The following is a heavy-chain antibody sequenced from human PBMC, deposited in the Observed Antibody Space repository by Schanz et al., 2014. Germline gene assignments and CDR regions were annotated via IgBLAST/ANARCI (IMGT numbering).Heavy chain of an antibody. CDR2: FT. CDR1: GYTFTDYY. Sequence: QVQLVQSGAEVKKPGASVMVSCKTSGYTFTDYYMHWMRQAPGQGLEWLGRFTHNSQKVQGRVTMTRDTSSTTAYMELNSLRSAATAVYYCVRELSGGTFDYWGQGALVTVSS. V-gene: IGHV1-2*06. D-gene: IGHD1-1*01. J-gene: IGHJ4*02. CDR3: VRELSGGTFDY.